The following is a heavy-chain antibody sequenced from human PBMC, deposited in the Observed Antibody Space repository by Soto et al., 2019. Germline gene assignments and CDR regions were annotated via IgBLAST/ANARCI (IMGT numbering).Heavy chain of an antibody. Sequence: QLLESGGGLVQPGGSLRLSCAASGFTFSSYAMNWVRQAPGEGLEWVSGISDSGGSTYYADSVRGLFTISRDHSKTTLYLQMNILRAEDTAVYYCGKYVTGTSFGLDVWGQGTTVTVS. CDR3: GKYVTGTSFGLDV. V-gene: IGHV3-23*01. CDR2: ISDSGGST. CDR1: GFTFSSYA. D-gene: IGHD2-21*02. J-gene: IGHJ6*02.